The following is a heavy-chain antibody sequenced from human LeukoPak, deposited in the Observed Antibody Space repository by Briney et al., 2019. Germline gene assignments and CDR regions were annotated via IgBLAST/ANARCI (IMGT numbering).Heavy chain of an antibody. D-gene: IGHD4-17*01. Sequence: PEGSLRLSCAASGFTFSDHYMDWVRQAPGKGLEWVGRTRNKANSYTTEYAASVKGRFTISRDDSKNSLYLQMNSLKTEDTAVYHCAREAVQGATATRSGAFDIWGQGTMVTVSS. V-gene: IGHV3-72*01. CDR3: AREAVQGATATRSGAFDI. J-gene: IGHJ3*02. CDR1: GFTFSDHY. CDR2: TRNKANSYTT.